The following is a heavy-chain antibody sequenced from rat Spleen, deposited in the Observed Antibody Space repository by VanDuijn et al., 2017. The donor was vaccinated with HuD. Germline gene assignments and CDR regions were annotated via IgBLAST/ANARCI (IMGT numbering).Heavy chain of an antibody. CDR1: GFTFSDFG. J-gene: IGHJ4*01. CDR3: ARHGRYYYVMDA. D-gene: IGHD5-1*01. Sequence: EVPLVESGGGLVEPGRSLKLSCSASGFTFSDFGMHWIRQAPTKGLEWIASISTGGGNTYYRDSVKGRFTISRDNAKNTQYLQMDSLRSEDTATYYCARHGRYYYVMDAWGQGASVTVSS. CDR2: ISTGGGNT. V-gene: IGHV5S13*01.